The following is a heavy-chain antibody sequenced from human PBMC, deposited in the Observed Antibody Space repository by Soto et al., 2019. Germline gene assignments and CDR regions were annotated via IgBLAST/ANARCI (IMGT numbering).Heavy chain of an antibody. CDR1: GASISSYY. V-gene: IGHV4-59*01. D-gene: IGHD4-17*01. Sequence: SETLSLTCTVSGASISSYYWSWIRQPPGKGLEWIGYVYYIGSTNYNPSLKSRVTISLDTSKNQFSLKLASVTAADTAVYYCASGATVTTPLYDGMDVVCQGTTVTVSS. J-gene: IGHJ6*02. CDR2: VYYIGST. CDR3: ASGATVTTPLYDGMDV.